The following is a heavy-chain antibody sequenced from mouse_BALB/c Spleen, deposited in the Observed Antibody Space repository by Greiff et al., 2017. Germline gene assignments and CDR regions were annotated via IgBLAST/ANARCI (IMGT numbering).Heavy chain of an antibody. V-gene: IGHV3-2*02. J-gene: IGHJ4*01. CDR1: GYSITSDYA. CDR3: ARISYGNYGMDY. CDR2: ISYSGST. Sequence: EVKLVESGPGLVKPSQSLSLTCTVTGYSITSDYAWNWIRQFPGNKLEWMGYISYSGSTSYNPSLKSRISITRDTSKNQFFLQLNSVTTEDTATYYCARISYGNYGMDYWGQGTSVTVSS. D-gene: IGHD2-1*01.